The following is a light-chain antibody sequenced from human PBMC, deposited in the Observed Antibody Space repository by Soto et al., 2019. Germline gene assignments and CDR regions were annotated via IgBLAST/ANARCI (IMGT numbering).Light chain of an antibody. J-gene: IGLJ1*01. CDR2: DVT. CDR1: TSDLGSYDY. Sequence: QSALTQPRSVSGSPGQSVTISCTGTTSDLGSYDYVSWYQQHPGRAPKLMIYDVTKRPSGVPDRFSGSKSGNTASLTISRLQTEDEADYYCCSFSGTYTLYVFGTGTKLTVL. CDR3: CSFSGTYTLYV. V-gene: IGLV2-11*01.